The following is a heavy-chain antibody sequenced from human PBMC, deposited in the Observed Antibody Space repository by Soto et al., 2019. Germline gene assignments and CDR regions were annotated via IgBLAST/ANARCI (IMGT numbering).Heavy chain of an antibody. V-gene: IGHV4-39*01. CDR3: ARHYVGYCTNGVCHGADGAFDI. Sequence: SETLSLTCTVSGGSISSSSYYWGWIRQPPGKGLEWIGSIYYSGSTYYNPSVKSRVTISVDTAKNQFALKLSSVTAADTAVYYCARHYVGYCTNGVCHGADGAFDIWGQGTMVT. CDR2: IYYSGST. D-gene: IGHD2-8*01. J-gene: IGHJ3*02. CDR1: GGSISSSSYY.